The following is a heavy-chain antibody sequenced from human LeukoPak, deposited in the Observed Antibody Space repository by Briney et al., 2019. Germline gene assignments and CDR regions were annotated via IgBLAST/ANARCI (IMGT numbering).Heavy chain of an antibody. D-gene: IGHD1-1*01. V-gene: IGHV3-30*04. CDR2: ISNDGRNK. CDR3: ARGGFAYNIDY. CDR1: TFTFSNYA. J-gene: IGHJ4*02. Sequence: PGGSLRLSCAVSTFTFSNYAMHWVRQAPVKGLEWVAVISNDGRNKYYADSVKGRFTISRDNSKDTLYLQMNSLSVEDTAVYYCARGGFAYNIDYWGQGTLVTVSS.